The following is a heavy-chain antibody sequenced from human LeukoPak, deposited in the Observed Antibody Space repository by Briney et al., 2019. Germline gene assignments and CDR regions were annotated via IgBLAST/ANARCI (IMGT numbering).Heavy chain of an antibody. Sequence: GASVKVSCKASGGTFSSYAISWVRQAPGQGLEWMGGIIPIFGTANYAQKFQGRVTITADESTSTAYMELSSLRSEDTAVYYCARGRRPITMIVVPNAFDIWGQGTMVTVSS. D-gene: IGHD3-22*01. CDR2: IIPIFGTA. CDR3: ARGRRPITMIVVPNAFDI. V-gene: IGHV1-69*13. CDR1: GGTFSSYA. J-gene: IGHJ3*02.